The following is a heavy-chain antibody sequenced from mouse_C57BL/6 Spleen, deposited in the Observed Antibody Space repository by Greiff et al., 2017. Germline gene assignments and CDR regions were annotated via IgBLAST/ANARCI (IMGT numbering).Heavy chain of an antibody. J-gene: IGHJ1*03. CDR3: ARRGGYGNYGYVDV. Sequence: VKLQESGPELVKPGASVKISCKASGYAFSSSWMNWVKQRPGKGLEWIGRIYPGDGDTNYNGKFKGKATLTADKSSSTAYMQLSSLTSEDSAVYFCARRGGYGNYGYVDVWGTGTTVTVSS. CDR2: IYPGDGDT. D-gene: IGHD2-1*01. V-gene: IGHV1-82*01. CDR1: GYAFSSSW.